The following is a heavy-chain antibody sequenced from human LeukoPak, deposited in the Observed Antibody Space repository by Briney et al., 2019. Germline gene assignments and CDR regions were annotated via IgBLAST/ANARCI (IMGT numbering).Heavy chain of an antibody. D-gene: IGHD6-13*01. J-gene: IGHJ4*02. CDR2: ISYDGSNK. Sequence: GGSLRLSCAASGFTFSSYGMHWVRQAPGKGLEWVAVISYDGSNKYYADSVKGRFTISRDNSKNTLYLQMNSLRAEDTAVYYCASSTSWYQSSGRYFGSWGQGTLVTVSS. CDR1: GFTFSSYG. CDR3: ASSTSWYQSSGRYFGS. V-gene: IGHV3-30*03.